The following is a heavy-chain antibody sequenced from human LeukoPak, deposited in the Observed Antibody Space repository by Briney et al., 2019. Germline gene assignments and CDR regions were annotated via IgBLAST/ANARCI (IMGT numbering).Heavy chain of an antibody. J-gene: IGHJ4*02. Sequence: ASVKVSGKASGYTFTSYYMHWVRQAPGQGLEWMGIINPSGGSTSYAQKFQGRVTMTRDTSTSTVYMELSSLRSEDTAVYYCARVPRYYYDSSGQNTMGSFDYWGQGTLVTVYS. CDR2: INPSGGST. V-gene: IGHV1-46*01. D-gene: IGHD3-22*01. CDR1: GYTFTSYY. CDR3: ARVPRYYYDSSGQNTMGSFDY.